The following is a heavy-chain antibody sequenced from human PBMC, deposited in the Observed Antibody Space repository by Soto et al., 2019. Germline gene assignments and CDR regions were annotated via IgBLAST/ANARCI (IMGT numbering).Heavy chain of an antibody. CDR3: ARGPAYSGSYPWGMDV. V-gene: IGHV1-69*12. D-gene: IGHD1-26*01. J-gene: IGHJ6*02. Sequence: QVQLVQSGAEVKKPGSSVKVSCKASGGTFSSYAISWVRQAPGQGLEWMGGIIPIFGTANYAQKFQGRVTITADESTSTAYMELGSLRSEGMAVYYCARGPAYSGSYPWGMDVWGQGTTVTVSS. CDR1: GGTFSSYA. CDR2: IIPIFGTA.